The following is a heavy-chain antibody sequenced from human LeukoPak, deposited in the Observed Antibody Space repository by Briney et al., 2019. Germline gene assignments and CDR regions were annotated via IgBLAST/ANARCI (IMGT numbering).Heavy chain of an antibody. Sequence: NSSETLSLTCTVSGGSISSGDYYWSWIRQPPGKGLEWIGYIYYSGSTYYNPSLKSRVTISVDTSKNQFSLKLSSVTAADTAVYYCARVVVVPAEPDDYYYMDVWGKGTTVTVSS. J-gene: IGHJ6*03. V-gene: IGHV4-30-4*08. CDR3: ARVVVVPAEPDDYYYMDV. CDR2: IYYSGST. D-gene: IGHD2-2*01. CDR1: GGSISSGDYY.